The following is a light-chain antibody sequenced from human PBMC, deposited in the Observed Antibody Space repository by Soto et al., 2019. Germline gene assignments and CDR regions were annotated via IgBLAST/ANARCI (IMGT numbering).Light chain of an antibody. CDR1: QSVSSSD. CDR2: GAS. Sequence: EIVLTQSPGTLSLSPGERATLSCRASQSVSSSDLAWYQQKPGQAPRLLIYGASSRATGIPDRFSGSGSGTDFTLTISGLEPEDYAAYYCQRHGATFGQGTKGDIK. V-gene: IGKV3-20*01. CDR3: QRHGAT. J-gene: IGKJ1*01.